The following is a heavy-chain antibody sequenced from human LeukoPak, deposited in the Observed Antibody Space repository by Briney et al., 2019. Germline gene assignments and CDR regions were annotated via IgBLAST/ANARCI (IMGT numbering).Heavy chain of an antibody. Sequence: GGSLRLSCASSVFTFSIYAISWVPHAPGKGLECVSAISGSGGSTYYADSVKGRFTISRDNSKNTLYLQMNSLRAEDTAVYYCAKDHPRGYSYGPLSYWGQGALVTVSS. CDR2: ISGSGGST. J-gene: IGHJ4*02. CDR3: AKDHPRGYSYGPLSY. CDR1: VFTFSIYA. D-gene: IGHD5-18*01. V-gene: IGHV3-23*01.